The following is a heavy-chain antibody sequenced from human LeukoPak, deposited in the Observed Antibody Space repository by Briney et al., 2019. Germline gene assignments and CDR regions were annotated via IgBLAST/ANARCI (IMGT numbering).Heavy chain of an antibody. CDR3: ARDRDYYDSSEAFDI. CDR2: ISYDGSNK. Sequence: GGSLRLSCAASGFTFSSYGMHWVRQAPGKGLEWVAVISYDGSNKYYADSAKGRFTISRDNSKNTLYLQMNSLRAEDTAVYYCARDRDYYDSSEAFDIWGQGTMVTVSS. J-gene: IGHJ3*02. V-gene: IGHV3-30*03. CDR1: GFTFSSYG. D-gene: IGHD3-22*01.